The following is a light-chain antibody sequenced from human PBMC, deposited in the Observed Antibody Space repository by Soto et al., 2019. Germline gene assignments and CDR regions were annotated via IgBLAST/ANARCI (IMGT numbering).Light chain of an antibody. CDR2: SAS. Sequence: EIVMTQSPATLSVSPGERATLSCRASQSVSSNLAWYQQKPGQPPSLLIYSASTRATGIPARFSGSGYGTEFTLTSSRLQSEDFAVYYSQQYKNWPIYTFGQRTKM. V-gene: IGKV3-15*01. CDR1: QSVSSN. J-gene: IGKJ2*01. CDR3: QQYKNWPIYT.